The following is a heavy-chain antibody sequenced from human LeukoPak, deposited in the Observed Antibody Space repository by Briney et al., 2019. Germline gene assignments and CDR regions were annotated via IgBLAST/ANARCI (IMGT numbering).Heavy chain of an antibody. CDR3: VKEPGAYGSGSIMGY. CDR2: ISYDGSKK. J-gene: IGHJ4*02. V-gene: IGHV3-30*18. D-gene: IGHD3-10*01. Sequence: GGSLRLSCAASGFTFSSYGMHWVRQASGKGPEWVAVISYDGSKKFYGDSVKGRFTISRDNSKNTLILQMNSLRTEDTAVYYCVKEPGAYGSGSIMGYWGQGILVTVSS. CDR1: GFTFSSYG.